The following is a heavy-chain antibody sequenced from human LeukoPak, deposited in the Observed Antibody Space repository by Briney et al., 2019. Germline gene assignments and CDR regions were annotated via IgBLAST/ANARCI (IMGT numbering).Heavy chain of an antibody. J-gene: IGHJ4*02. CDR1: GGSVSSGSYY. CDR2: IYYSGST. Sequence: SGTLSLTCTVSGGSVSSGSYYWSWIRQPPGKGLEWIGYIYYSGSTNYNPSLKSRVTISVDTSKNQFSLKLSSVTAADTAVYYCARAVDDFWSGYLDYWGQGTLVTVSS. CDR3: ARAVDDFWSGYLDY. D-gene: IGHD3-3*01. V-gene: IGHV4-61*01.